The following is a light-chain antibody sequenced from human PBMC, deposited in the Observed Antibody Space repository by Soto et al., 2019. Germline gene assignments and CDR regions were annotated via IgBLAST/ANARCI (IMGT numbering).Light chain of an antibody. CDR3: QQSNSVPWT. CDR1: QGISSC. CDR2: AAS. V-gene: IGKV1D-12*01. Sequence: DIHMTQSPSSVSASVGDRVTITCRASQGISSCLAWYQQKPGKAPKLLIYAASTLLSGVPSRFSGDGSGTDFTLTISSLQPEDFATYYCQQSNSVPWTFGPGTKVEIK. J-gene: IGKJ1*01.